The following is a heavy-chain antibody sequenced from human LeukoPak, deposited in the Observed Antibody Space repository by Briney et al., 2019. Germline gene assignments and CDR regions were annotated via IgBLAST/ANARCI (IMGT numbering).Heavy chain of an antibody. CDR3: ARASGIVGAPTHFDY. Sequence: GGSLRLSCAASGFTFSSYAMSWVRQAPGKGLEWVSAISGSGGSTYYADSVKGRFTISRDNSKNTLYLQMNSLRAEDTAVYYCARASGIVGAPTHFDYWGQGTLVTVSS. CDR2: ISGSGGST. J-gene: IGHJ4*02. V-gene: IGHV3-23*01. CDR1: GFTFSSYA. D-gene: IGHD1-26*01.